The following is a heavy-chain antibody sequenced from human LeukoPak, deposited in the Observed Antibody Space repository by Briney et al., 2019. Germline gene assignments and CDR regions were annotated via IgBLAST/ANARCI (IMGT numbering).Heavy chain of an antibody. V-gene: IGHV3-43*02. CDR1: GFTFDDYA. J-gene: IGHJ4*02. Sequence: VGSLRLSCAASGFTFDDYAMHWVRQAPGKGLEWVSLISGDGGSTYYADSVKGRFTISRDNSKNSLYLQMNSLRTEDTALYYSANDMWYYDSSGLYDYWGQGTLVTVSS. CDR3: ANDMWYYDSSGLYDY. D-gene: IGHD3-22*01. CDR2: ISGDGGST.